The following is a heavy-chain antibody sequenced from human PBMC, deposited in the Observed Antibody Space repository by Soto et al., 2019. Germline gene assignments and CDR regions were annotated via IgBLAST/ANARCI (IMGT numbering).Heavy chain of an antibody. CDR1: GGTFSSHT. V-gene: IGHV1-69*08. J-gene: IGHJ2*01. CDR2: IIPALGTA. D-gene: IGHD4-17*01. CDR3: ARPDFGDYWYFDL. Sequence: QDQLVQSGAEVKKPGSSVKVSCKASGGTFSSHTFSWVRQAPGQGLEWMGRIIPALGTATYAQKFQGRVTITADESATTVYMELNSIRSEDTAVYYCARPDFGDYWYFDLWGRGTPVTVSS.